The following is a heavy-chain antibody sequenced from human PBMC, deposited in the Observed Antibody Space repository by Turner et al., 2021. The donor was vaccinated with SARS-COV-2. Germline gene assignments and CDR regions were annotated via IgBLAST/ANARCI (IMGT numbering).Heavy chain of an antibody. J-gene: IGHJ6*02. CDR2: IIPIFGTA. V-gene: IGHV1-69*06. Sequence: QGQRVQSGAEVKKPGSSVRVSCKASGGTFSSYAISWVRQAPGQGLEWMRGIIPIFGTANYAQKFQGRVTITADKSTSTAYMELSSLRFKDTAVYYCARGATLVRGVIENLYYYYYGMDVWGQGTTVTVSS. CDR1: GGTFSSYA. D-gene: IGHD3-10*01. CDR3: ARGATLVRGVIENLYYYYYGMDV.